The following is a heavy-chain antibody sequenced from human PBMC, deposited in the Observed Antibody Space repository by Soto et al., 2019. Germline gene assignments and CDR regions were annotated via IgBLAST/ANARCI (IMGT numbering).Heavy chain of an antibody. CDR2: IYYSGST. CDR3: ARLRLGRIWGSYRYTDFDY. V-gene: IGHV4-59*08. CDR1: GGSISSYY. Sequence: PSETLSLTCTVSGGSISSYYWSWIRQPPGKGLEWIGYIYYSGSTNYNPSLKSRVTISVDTSKNQFSLKLSSVTAADTAVYYCARLRLGRIWGSYRYTDFDYWGQGTLVNVSS. J-gene: IGHJ4*02. D-gene: IGHD3-16*02.